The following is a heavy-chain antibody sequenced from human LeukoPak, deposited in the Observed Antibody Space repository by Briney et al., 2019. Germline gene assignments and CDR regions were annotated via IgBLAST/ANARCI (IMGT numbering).Heavy chain of an antibody. D-gene: IGHD3-22*01. CDR2: ISSSGSTI. Sequence: GGSLRLSCAASGFTFSDYYMSWIRQAPGKGLEWVSYISSSGSTIYYADSVKGRFTISRDNAKNSLYLQMNSLRAEDTAVYYCVGYYYDSSGYYVDYWGQGTLVTVSS. V-gene: IGHV3-11*04. CDR3: VGYYYDSSGYYVDY. CDR1: GFTFSDYY. J-gene: IGHJ4*02.